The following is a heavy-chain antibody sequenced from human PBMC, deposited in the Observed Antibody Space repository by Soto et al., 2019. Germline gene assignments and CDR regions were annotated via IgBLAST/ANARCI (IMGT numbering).Heavy chain of an antibody. J-gene: IGHJ4*02. CDR1: GDSMSSSNW. CDR2: AHHCGRT. CDR3: ARSEATALDY. Sequence: QVQLQESGPGLLKPSGTLSLTCTVSGDSMSSSNWWNWVRQPPGKGLEWIGEAHHCGRTNYNPSLKSRVTISVDRSQNRFSLKLSSVTAADTAVYYCARSEATALDYWGQGTLVTVSS. V-gene: IGHV4-4*02.